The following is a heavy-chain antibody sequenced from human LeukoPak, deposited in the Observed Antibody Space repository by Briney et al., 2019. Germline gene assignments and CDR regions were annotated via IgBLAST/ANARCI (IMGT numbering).Heavy chain of an antibody. CDR1: AGSSSSGGYC. J-gene: IGHJ4*02. V-gene: IGHV4-30-2*01. CDR3: ARYCSSTSCSFFDY. D-gene: IGHD2-2*01. Sequence: SQTLSLTCAVSAGSSSSGGYCWSWIRQPPGKGLEWIGYIYHSGSTYYNPSLKSRVTISVDRSKNQFSLKLSSVTAADTAVYYCARYCSSTSCSFFDYWGQGTLVTVSS. CDR2: IYHSGST.